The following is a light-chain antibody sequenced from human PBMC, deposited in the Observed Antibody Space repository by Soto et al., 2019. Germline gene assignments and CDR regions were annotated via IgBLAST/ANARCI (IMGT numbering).Light chain of an antibody. V-gene: IGKV1-27*01. J-gene: IGKJ3*01. CDR3: QKYNSVPFT. CDR2: AAS. CDR1: QGIRNY. Sequence: DIQMNRSPSSLNSSVGDRVTITCRASQGIRNYLAWYQQRPGKVPELLIYAASTLQSGVPSRFSGSGSGTDVTLIISSLQPEDVATYYCQKYNSVPFTFGPGTKVDIK.